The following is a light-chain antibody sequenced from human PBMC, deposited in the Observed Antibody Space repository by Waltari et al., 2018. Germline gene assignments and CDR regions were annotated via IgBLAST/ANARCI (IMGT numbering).Light chain of an antibody. J-gene: IGLJ3*02. CDR2: DDN. CDR3: GTWDSSLSAGV. Sequence: QSVLTQPPSVSAAPGQKVTIPCSGLTSTLWNHFLSWYPQPPGTAPKLLIYDDNKRPSGIPDRFSGSKSGTSATLGITGLQTGDEADYYCGTWDSSLSAGVFGGGTKLTVL. V-gene: IGLV1-51*01. CDR1: TSTLWNHF.